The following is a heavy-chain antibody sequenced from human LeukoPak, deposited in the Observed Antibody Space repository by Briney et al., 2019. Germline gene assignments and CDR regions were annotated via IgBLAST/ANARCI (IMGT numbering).Heavy chain of an antibody. CDR3: VRRYYDSSGYYFDY. CDR1: GGSISSGGYY. V-gene: IGHV4-31*03. CDR2: IYYSGST. D-gene: IGHD3-22*01. Sequence: SETLSLTCTVSGGSISSGGYYWSWIRQHPGKGLEWIGYIYYSGSTYYNPSLKSRVTISVDTSKNQFSLKLSSVTAADTAVYYCVRRYYDSSGYYFDYWGQGTLVTVSS. J-gene: IGHJ4*02.